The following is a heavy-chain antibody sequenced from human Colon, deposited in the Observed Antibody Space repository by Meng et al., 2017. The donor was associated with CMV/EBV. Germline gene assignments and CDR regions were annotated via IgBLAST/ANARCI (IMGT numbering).Heavy chain of an antibody. J-gene: IGHJ4*02. CDR2: ISSSGKDE. Sequence: GGSLRLSCEGSGFPFNSHSMNWVRQAPGKGLEWISYISSSGKDEYYADSVKGRFTISRDNAKNSVSLQMNALKVEDTAVYYCAKSLVDTAMDLDEWSQETLVTVSS. CDR3: AKSLVDTAMDLDE. D-gene: IGHD5-18*01. CDR1: GFPFNSHS. V-gene: IGHV3-21*05.